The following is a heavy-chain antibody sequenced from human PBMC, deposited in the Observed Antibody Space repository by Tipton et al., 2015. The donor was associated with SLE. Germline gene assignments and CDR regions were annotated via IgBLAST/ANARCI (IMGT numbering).Heavy chain of an antibody. J-gene: IGHJ4*02. Sequence: SLRLSCVASGFAFDDYAMHWVRQAPGKGLEWVSGIGWNSNYKGYADSVEGRFTISRDNARNTLYLQMNSLRTEDTAVYYCARVMGPGWGQGTLVTVSS. CDR3: ARVMGPG. V-gene: IGHV3-9*01. CDR2: IGWNSNYK. D-gene: IGHD3-16*01. CDR1: GFAFDDYA.